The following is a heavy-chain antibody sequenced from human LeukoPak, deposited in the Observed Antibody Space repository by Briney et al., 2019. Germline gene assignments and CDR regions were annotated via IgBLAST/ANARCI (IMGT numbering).Heavy chain of an antibody. Sequence: GGSLRLSCAASGFTFSIYAIHWVRQAPGKGLEWVAVISYDGSNKYYADSVKGRFTISRDNSKNTLYLQMNSLKTEDTAVYYCATSQRVYTYGFCGMDVWGQGTTVTVSS. CDR1: GFTFSIYA. V-gene: IGHV3-30-3*01. D-gene: IGHD5-18*01. J-gene: IGHJ6*02. CDR3: ATSQRVYTYGFCGMDV. CDR2: ISYDGSNK.